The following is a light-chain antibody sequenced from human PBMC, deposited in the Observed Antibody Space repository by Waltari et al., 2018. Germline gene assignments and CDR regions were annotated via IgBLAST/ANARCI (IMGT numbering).Light chain of an antibody. CDR1: NIGSKS. CDR3: LVWHSTIDHQGV. CDR2: YDS. V-gene: IGLV3-21*04. J-gene: IGLJ2*01. Sequence: SYVVTQSPSVSVAPGETARITCGGDNIGSKSVHGYQQRPGQAPVLVISYDSDRPSGSPERVSGSNSGNTATLTISWVEAEDEADYYCLVWHSTIDHQGVFGGGTKLTVL.